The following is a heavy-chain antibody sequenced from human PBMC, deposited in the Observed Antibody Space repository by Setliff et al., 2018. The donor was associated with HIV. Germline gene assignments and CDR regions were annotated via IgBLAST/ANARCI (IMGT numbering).Heavy chain of an antibody. J-gene: IGHJ6*02. D-gene: IGHD2-2*01. Sequence: ASVKVSCKASGYTSTSFSLHWVRQAPGQGLEWMGWISAYSGETFSTLKFRDRVTLTTDTSTNTAHMELRSLTYGDTAVYFCASAYCSSTGCYVRWGNGMDVWGQGTTVT. CDR3: ASAYCSSTGCYVRWGNGMDV. CDR1: GYTSTSFS. V-gene: IGHV1-18*04. CDR2: ISAYSGET.